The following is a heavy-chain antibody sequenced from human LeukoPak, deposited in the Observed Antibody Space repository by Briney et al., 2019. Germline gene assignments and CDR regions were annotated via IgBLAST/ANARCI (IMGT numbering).Heavy chain of an antibody. V-gene: IGHV4-4*07. CDR1: GGSISSYY. J-gene: IGHJ4*02. CDR3: ARDFTCGGDCYRFDY. Sequence: SETLSLTCTVSGGSISSYYWSWIRQPAGKGLEWIGRIYTSGSTNYNPSLKSRVTMSVDTSKNQFSLKLSSVTDADTAVYYCARDFTCGGDCYRFDYWGQGTLVTVSS. D-gene: IGHD2-21*02. CDR2: IYTSGST.